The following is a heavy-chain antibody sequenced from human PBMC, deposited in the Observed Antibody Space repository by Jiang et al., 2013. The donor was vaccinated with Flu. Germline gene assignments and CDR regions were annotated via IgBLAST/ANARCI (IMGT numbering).Heavy chain of an antibody. J-gene: IGHJ3*02. V-gene: IGHV1-18*01. D-gene: IGHD3-10*01. CDR3: ARGLPHQALWFGDGKNAFDI. Sequence: SGAEVKKPGASVKVSCKASGYTFTSYGISWVRQAPGQGLEWMGWISAYNGNTNYAQKLQGRVTMTTDTSTSTAYMELRSLRSDDTAVYYCARGLPHQALWFGDGKNAFDIWGQGTMVTVSS. CDR1: GYTFTSYG. CDR2: ISAYNGNT.